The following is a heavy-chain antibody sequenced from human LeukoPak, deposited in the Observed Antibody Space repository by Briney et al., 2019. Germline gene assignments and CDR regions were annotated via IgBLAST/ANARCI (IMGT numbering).Heavy chain of an antibody. CDR2: MSYSGTT. V-gene: IGHV4-39*01. CDR1: GGSITDSTYY. Sequence: NPSETLSLTCTVTGGSITDSTYYWGWVRQPPGKGLEWIGSMSYSGTTYYNPSLKSRVLISADTPKNQFSLRLTSVTAADTAVYYCANRGIYGYFNYWGQGTLVTVSS. CDR3: ANRGIYGYFNY. D-gene: IGHD3-10*01. J-gene: IGHJ4*02.